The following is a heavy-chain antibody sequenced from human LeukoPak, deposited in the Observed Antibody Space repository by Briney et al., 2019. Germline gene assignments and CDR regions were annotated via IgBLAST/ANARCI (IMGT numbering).Heavy chain of an antibody. D-gene: IGHD3-10*01. Sequence: SSVKVSCKASGGTFSSYAISWVRQAPGQGLEWMGGIIPIFGTANYAQKFQGRVTITTDESTSTAYMELSRLRSEDTAVYYCARDANGGYYYYMDVWGKGTTVTVSS. CDR3: ARDANGGYYYYMDV. J-gene: IGHJ6*03. CDR1: GGTFSSYA. CDR2: IIPIFGTA. V-gene: IGHV1-69*05.